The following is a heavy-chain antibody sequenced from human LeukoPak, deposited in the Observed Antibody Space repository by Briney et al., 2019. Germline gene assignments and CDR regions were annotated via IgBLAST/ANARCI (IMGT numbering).Heavy chain of an antibody. CDR1: GFTFSSYG. CDR2: IYSGGST. J-gene: IGHJ3*02. CDR3: ARDWQGSIFDAFDI. V-gene: IGHV3-66*01. D-gene: IGHD2-15*01. Sequence: GSLRLSCAASGFTFSSYGMHWVRQAPGKGLEWVSVIYSGGSTYYADSVKGRFTISRDNSKNTLYLQMNSLRAEDTAVYYCARDWQGSIFDAFDIWGQGTMVTVSS.